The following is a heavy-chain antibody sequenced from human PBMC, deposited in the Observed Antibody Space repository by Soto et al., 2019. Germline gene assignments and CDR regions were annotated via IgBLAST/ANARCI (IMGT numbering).Heavy chain of an antibody. CDR1: GFTFSSYE. V-gene: IGHV3-48*03. J-gene: IGHJ5*02. Sequence: PGGSLRLSCAASGFTFSSYEMNWVRQAPGKGLEWVSYISSSGSTIYYADSVKGRFTISRDNAKNSLYLQMNSLRAEDTAVYYCARERSYDFWSGYYTWSDPWGKGTLVTVSS. CDR3: ARERSYDFWSGYYTWSDP. CDR2: ISSSGSTI. D-gene: IGHD3-3*01.